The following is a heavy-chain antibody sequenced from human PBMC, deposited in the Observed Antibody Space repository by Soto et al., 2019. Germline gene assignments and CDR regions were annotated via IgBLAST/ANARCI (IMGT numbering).Heavy chain of an antibody. Sequence: EVQLLESGGGFVQPGESLRLSCAASGFTFSLSAMSWVRQAPGRGLEWVSSISGGGGTTEYAGSVKGRFSISRDNSEDTVHLQMNSLRAEDTAVYYCAKGPEYDILTGCDYWGQGALVSVSS. J-gene: IGHJ4*02. V-gene: IGHV3-23*01. CDR2: ISGGGGTT. D-gene: IGHD3-9*01. CDR3: AKGPEYDILTGCDY. CDR1: GFTFSLSA.